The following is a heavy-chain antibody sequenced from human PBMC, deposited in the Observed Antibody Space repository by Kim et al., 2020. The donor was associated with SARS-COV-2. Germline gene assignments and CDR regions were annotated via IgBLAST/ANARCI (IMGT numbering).Heavy chain of an antibody. V-gene: IGHV5-51*01. D-gene: IGHD1-26*01. CDR1: GYRVSTYW. Sequence: GESLKISCKGSGYRVSTYWIGWVRQMPGKGLEWMGIIYPGDSDTRYSPSFEGQVTLSADESIGTAYLQWSSLKASDTAMYYCGRVGESGSRIGDYYGMDVWGQGTTVTVSS. J-gene: IGHJ6*02. CDR3: GRVGESGSRIGDYYGMDV. CDR2: IYPGDSDT.